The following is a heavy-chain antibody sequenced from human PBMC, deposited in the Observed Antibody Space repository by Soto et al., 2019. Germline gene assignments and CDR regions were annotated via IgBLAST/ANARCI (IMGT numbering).Heavy chain of an antibody. D-gene: IGHD6-13*01. V-gene: IGHV4-34*01. J-gene: IGHJ6*03. Sequence: QVQLQQWGAGLLKPSETLSLTCAVYGGSFSGYYWSWIRQPPGKGLEWIGEINHSGSTNYNPSLKRRVTISVDTAKNQFSLELSSVTAADTAVYYCARVEAAAGYYYYYYMDGWGKGTTVTVSS. CDR1: GGSFSGYY. CDR2: INHSGST. CDR3: ARVEAAAGYYYYYYMDG.